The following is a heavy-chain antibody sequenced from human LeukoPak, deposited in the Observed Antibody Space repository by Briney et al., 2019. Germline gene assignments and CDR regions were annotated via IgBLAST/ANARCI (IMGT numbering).Heavy chain of an antibody. J-gene: IGHJ5*02. D-gene: IGHD1-7*01. CDR1: GGSVSSGNYY. V-gene: IGHV4-61*02. CDR3: ARAVGSSESNYFDP. Sequence: SETLSLTCTVSGGSVSSGNYYWSWIRQPAGKGLEWIGRIYTSGTTNYNPSLDSRVTILLDTSKNQFSLKLSSVTAADTAMYYCARAVGSSESNYFDPWGQGTLATVSS. CDR2: IYTSGTT.